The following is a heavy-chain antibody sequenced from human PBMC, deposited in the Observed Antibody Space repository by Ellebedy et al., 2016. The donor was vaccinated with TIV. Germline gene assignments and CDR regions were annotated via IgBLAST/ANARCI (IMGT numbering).Heavy chain of an antibody. V-gene: IGHV4-39*07. CDR2: IYRSGSS. CDR3: ARYYYDSPPRGVWFDP. J-gene: IGHJ5*02. CDR1: GGSLSRSSYY. Sequence: MPSETLSLTCTVSGGSLSRSSYYWGWIRQPPGKGLEWIGSIYRSGSSHYNPSLQSRVTISVDTSKNQFSLKLRSVTAADTAMYYCARYYYDSPPRGVWFDPWGQGTLVTVSS. D-gene: IGHD3-22*01.